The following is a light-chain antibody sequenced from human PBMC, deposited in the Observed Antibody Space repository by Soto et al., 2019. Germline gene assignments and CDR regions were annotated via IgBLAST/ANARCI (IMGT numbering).Light chain of an antibody. Sequence: QSALTQPASVSGSPGQAITISCTGTSSDVGGYNYVSWYQQHPGNAPKLMIYEVSNRPSGVSNRFSGSKSGNTASLTISGLQAEDEADYYCSSYKSSRPLVFGGGTKLTVL. CDR3: SSYKSSRPLV. CDR2: EVS. V-gene: IGLV2-14*01. J-gene: IGLJ2*01. CDR1: SSDVGGYNY.